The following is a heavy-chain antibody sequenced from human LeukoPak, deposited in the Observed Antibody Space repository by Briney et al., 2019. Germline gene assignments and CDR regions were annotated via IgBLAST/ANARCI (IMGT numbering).Heavy chain of an antibody. CDR1: GYTFTSYY. CDR2: INPSGGST. Sequence: ASVKVSCKASGYTFTSYYIHWVRQAPGQGLEWMGIINPSGGSTSYAQKFQGRVTMTRDTSTSTVYMELSSLRSEDTAVYYCARVSVYYDSSGYYGHFDYWGQGTLVTVSS. J-gene: IGHJ4*02. V-gene: IGHV1-46*01. CDR3: ARVSVYYDSSGYYGHFDY. D-gene: IGHD3-22*01.